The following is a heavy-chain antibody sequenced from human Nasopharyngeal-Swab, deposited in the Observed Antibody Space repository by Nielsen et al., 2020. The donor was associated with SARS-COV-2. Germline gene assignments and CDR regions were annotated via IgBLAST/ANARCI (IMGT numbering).Heavy chain of an antibody. CDR1: GFTFSSYA. J-gene: IGHJ6*02. CDR2: ISFGGVTT. D-gene: IGHD2-2*02. Sequence: GESLKISCATSGFTFSSYAMSWVRQAPGKGLEWVSGISFGGVTTYYADSVKGRFTISRDNAKNSLYLQMNSLRGEDTAVYYCARGGYCSSTSCDTYYYYGMDVWGQGTTVTVSS. V-gene: IGHV3-23*01. CDR3: ARGGYCSSTSCDTYYYYGMDV.